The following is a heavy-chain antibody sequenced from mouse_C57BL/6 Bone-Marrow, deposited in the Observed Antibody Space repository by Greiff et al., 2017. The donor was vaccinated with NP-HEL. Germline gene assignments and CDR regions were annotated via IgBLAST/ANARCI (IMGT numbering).Heavy chain of an antibody. D-gene: IGHD3-2*02. V-gene: IGHV5-4*01. CDR1: GFTFSSYA. J-gene: IGHJ3*01. CDR3: ARARQLRGGPRFAY. CDR2: ISDGGSYT. Sequence: EVHLVESGGGLVKPGGSLKLSCAASGFTFSSYAMSWVRQTPEKRLEWVATISDGGSYTYYPDNVKGRFTISRDNAKNNLYLQMSHLKSEDTAMYYCARARQLRGGPRFAYWGQGTLVTVSA.